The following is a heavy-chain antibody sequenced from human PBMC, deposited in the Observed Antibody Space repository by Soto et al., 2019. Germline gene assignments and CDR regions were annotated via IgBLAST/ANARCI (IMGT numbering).Heavy chain of an antibody. Sequence: QVQLVESGGGVVQPGRSLRLSCAASGFTFSSYAMHWVRQAPGKGLEWVAVISYDGSNKYYADSVKSRFTISRDNSKNTLYLQMYSLRAEDTAVYYCARDLRFGESHYYYYGMDVWGQGTTVTVSS. CDR1: GFTFSSYA. CDR3: ARDLRFGESHYYYYGMDV. D-gene: IGHD3-10*01. V-gene: IGHV3-30-3*01. CDR2: ISYDGSNK. J-gene: IGHJ6*02.